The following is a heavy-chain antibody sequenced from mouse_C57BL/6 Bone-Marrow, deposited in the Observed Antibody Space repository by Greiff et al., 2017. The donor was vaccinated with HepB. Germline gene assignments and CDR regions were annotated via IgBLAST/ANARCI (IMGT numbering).Heavy chain of an antibody. CDR1: GYTFTSYW. CDR2: IYPGSGST. J-gene: IGHJ4*01. V-gene: IGHV1-55*01. D-gene: IGHD2-3*01. CDR3: ARSNRGWLPSMDY. Sequence: VQLQQSGAELVKPGASVKMSCKASGYTFTSYWITWVKQRPGQGLEWIGDIYPGSGSTNYNEKFKSKATLTVDTSSSTAYMQLSSLTSEDSAVYYCARSNRGWLPSMDYWGQGTSVTVSS.